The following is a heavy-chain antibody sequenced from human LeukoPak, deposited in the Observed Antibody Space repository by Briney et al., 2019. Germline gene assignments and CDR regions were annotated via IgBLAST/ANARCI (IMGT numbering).Heavy chain of an antibody. J-gene: IGHJ3*02. Sequence: ASVKVSCKASGYTFTSYYMHWVRQAPGQGLEWMGIINPSGGSTSYAQKFQGRVTMTRDTSTSTVYMELSSLRSEDTAVYYCAREGMVVTNQRPHYDAFDIWGQGTMVTVSS. CDR3: AREGMVVTNQRPHYDAFDI. CDR2: INPSGGST. V-gene: IGHV1-46*01. D-gene: IGHD5-12*01. CDR1: GYTFTSYY.